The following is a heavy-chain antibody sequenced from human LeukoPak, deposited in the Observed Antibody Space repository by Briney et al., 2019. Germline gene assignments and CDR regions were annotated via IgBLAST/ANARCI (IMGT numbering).Heavy chain of an antibody. CDR3: TTDKYYYDSSGYYFILDY. D-gene: IGHD3-22*01. CDR2: IKSKTDGGTT. J-gene: IGHJ4*02. CDR1: GFTFSNAW. V-gene: IGHV3-15*01. Sequence: PGGSLRLSCAASGFTFSNAWMSWVRQAPGKGLEWVGRIKSKTDGGTTDYVAPVKGRFTISRDDSKNTLYLQMNSLKTEDTAVYYCTTDKYYYDSSGYYFILDYWGQGTLVTVSS.